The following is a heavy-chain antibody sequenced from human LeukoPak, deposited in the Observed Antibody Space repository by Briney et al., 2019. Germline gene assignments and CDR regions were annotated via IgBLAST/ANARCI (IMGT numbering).Heavy chain of an antibody. CDR3: ARHRGGYGPYDAFDI. CDR1: GYTFTNYW. Sequence: GESLKISCKGSGYTFTNYWIGWVRQMPGKGLEWMGIINPADSGTRYSPSFQGQVTISAAKSISTAYLQWSSLKSSDTAMYYCARHRGGYGPYDAFDIWGQGTMVTVSS. J-gene: IGHJ3*02. V-gene: IGHV5-51*01. D-gene: IGHD5-18*01. CDR2: INPADSGT.